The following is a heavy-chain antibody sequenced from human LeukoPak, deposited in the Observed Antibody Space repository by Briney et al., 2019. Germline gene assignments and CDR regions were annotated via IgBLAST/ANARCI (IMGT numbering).Heavy chain of an antibody. V-gene: IGHV1-69*01. CDR3: ARVSSSGYVPGNWFDP. CDR1: GGTFSSYA. J-gene: IGHJ5*02. D-gene: IGHD6-19*01. CDR2: IIPIFGTA. Sequence: GASVKVSCKASGGTFSSYAISWVRQAPGQGLEWMGGIIPIFGTANYAQKFQGRVTIIADESTSTAYMELSSLRSEDTAVYYCARVSSSGYVPGNWFDPWGQGTLVTVSS.